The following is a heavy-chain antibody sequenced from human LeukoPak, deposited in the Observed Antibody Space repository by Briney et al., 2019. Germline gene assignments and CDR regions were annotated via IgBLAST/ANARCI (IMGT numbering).Heavy chain of an antibody. Sequence: ASVKFSCKASGYTFTSYGISWVRQAPGQGLEWMGWISAYNGNTNYAQKLQGRVTMTTDTSTSTAYMELRSLRSDDTAVYYCARDLWYYDSSGYSGYWGQGTLVTVSS. J-gene: IGHJ4*02. CDR3: ARDLWYYDSSGYSGY. CDR2: ISAYNGNT. D-gene: IGHD3-22*01. V-gene: IGHV1-18*01. CDR1: GYTFTSYG.